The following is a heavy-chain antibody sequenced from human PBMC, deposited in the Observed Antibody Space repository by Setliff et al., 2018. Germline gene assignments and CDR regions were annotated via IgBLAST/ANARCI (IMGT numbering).Heavy chain of an antibody. CDR1: GDSISSGSYY. Sequence: SETLSLTCTVSGDSISSGSYYWTWIRQPAGKGLEWIGHFHTGGSTNYNRSLRSRVSISVDTSKNQFSLKLSSVTAADTATYYCARAGPTATFFRVLVISWWDPWGQGSLVTVPQ. V-gene: IGHV4-61*09. CDR2: FHTGGST. D-gene: IGHD3-3*01. J-gene: IGHJ5*02. CDR3: ARAGPTATFFRVLVISWWDP.